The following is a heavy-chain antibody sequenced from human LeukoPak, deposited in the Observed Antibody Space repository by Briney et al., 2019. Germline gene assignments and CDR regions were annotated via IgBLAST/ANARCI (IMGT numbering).Heavy chain of an antibody. V-gene: IGHV1-18*04. CDR1: GYKFLSHG. D-gene: IGHD4-11*01. CDR2: IRADNGDT. Sequence: ASVKVSCKTSGYKFLSHGISWVRQAPGQGLEWLGWIRADNGDTRFAQKFQGRFTMTTDTSTSTAHMELRILRSDDTAVYYCARDWPTVIADFWGQGTLVTVSS. J-gene: IGHJ1*01. CDR3: ARDWPTVIADF.